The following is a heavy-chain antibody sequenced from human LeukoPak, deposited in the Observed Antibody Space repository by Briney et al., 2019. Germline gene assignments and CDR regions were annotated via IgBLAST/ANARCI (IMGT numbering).Heavy chain of an antibody. CDR2: IKSKSDGGTT. CDR3: TTGTNIALPTG. D-gene: IGHD6-13*01. V-gene: IGHV3-15*01. CDR1: GFTFNYAW. Sequence: GGPLRLSCAASGFTFNYAWMTWVRQAPGKGLEWVCRIKSKSDGGTTDYAAPVKGRFTISRDDSKNTLYLQMNSLKTEDTAVYYCTTGTNIALPTGWGQGTLVTVSS. J-gene: IGHJ4*02.